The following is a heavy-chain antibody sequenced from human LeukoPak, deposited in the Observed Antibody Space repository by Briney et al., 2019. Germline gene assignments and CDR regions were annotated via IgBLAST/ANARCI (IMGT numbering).Heavy chain of an antibody. CDR1: GYTFTGYY. D-gene: IGHD2-2*01. J-gene: IGHJ4*02. CDR3: ARVGHPTDIVAVPAARSDLGTFDY. CDR2: INPNSGGT. Sequence: ASVTVSRKASGYTFTGYYMHWVRQAPGQGIEWMGWINPNSGGTNYAQKFQGRVTITRDTSISTAYMELSRLTSDDTAVYYCARVGHPTDIVAVPAARSDLGTFDYWGQGTLVTVSS. V-gene: IGHV1-2*02.